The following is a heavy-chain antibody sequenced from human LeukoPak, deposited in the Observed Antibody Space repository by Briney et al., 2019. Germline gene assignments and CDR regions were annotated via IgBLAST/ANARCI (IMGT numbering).Heavy chain of an antibody. D-gene: IGHD3-22*01. V-gene: IGHV4-59*01. CDR3: ARGYFDNSGYSAPFHY. J-gene: IGHJ4*02. CDR1: GVSISTYY. Sequence: SETLSLTCTVSGVSISTYYWSWIRQPPGKGLEWIGYIHYSGSTNYNPSLKSRVTISVDTSKNQFSLKLSSVTAADTAVYYCARGYFDNSGYSAPFHYWGQGTLVTVSS. CDR2: IHYSGST.